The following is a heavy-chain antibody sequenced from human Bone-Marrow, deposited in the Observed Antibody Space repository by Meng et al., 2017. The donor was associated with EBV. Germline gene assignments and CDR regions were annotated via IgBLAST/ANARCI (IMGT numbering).Heavy chain of an antibody. V-gene: IGHV1-8*01. D-gene: IGHD3-10*01. J-gene: IGHJ5*02. CDR3: ARDVYASGTYRADP. Sequence: QVQVVQFGAEVKKPGTSVKVSCKASGYTFTRYDINWVRQATGQGLEWMGWMDPNSGNTGFAQKFQGRVTMTRNTSISTAYMELSALTSEDTAVYYCARDVYASGTYRADPWGQGTLVTVSS. CDR1: GYTFTRYD. CDR2: MDPNSGNT.